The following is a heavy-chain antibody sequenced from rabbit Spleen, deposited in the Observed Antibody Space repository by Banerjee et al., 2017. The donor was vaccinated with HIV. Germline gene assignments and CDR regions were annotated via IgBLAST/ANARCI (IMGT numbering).Heavy chain of an antibody. CDR1: GFSFSSNYY. Sequence: QSLEESGGGLVQPEGSLTLTCTASGFSFSSNYYMCWVRQAPGKGLEWIGYIDPVFGSTYYASWVNGRFTISSHNAQNTLYLQLNSLTAADTATYFCARAGDGGYGYATYLNLWGQGTLVTVS. V-gene: IGHV1S40*01. CDR2: IDPVFGST. D-gene: IGHD6-1*01. J-gene: IGHJ4*01. CDR3: ARAGDGGYGYATYLNL.